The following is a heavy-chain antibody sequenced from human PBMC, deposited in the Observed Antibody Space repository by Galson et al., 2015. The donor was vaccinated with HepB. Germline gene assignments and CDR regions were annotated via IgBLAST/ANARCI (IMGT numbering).Heavy chain of an antibody. CDR3: ARDPGLLWFGEFSPKQFKYGMDV. J-gene: IGHJ6*02. Sequence: SVKVSCKASGGTFSSYAISWVRQAPGQGFEWMGGIIPIFGTANYAQKFQGRVTITADKSTSTAYMELSSLRSEDTAVYYCARDPGLLWFGEFSPKQFKYGMDVWGQGTTVTVSS. D-gene: IGHD3-10*01. V-gene: IGHV1-69*06. CDR2: IIPIFGTA. CDR1: GGTFSSYA.